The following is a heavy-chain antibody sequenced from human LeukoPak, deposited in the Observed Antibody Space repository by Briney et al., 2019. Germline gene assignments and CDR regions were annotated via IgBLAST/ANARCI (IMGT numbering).Heavy chain of an antibody. D-gene: IGHD6-6*01. Sequence: GGSLRLSCAASGFTFTTSGMSWVRQAPGKGLEWVSGISGSSDKTYYADSVKGRFTVFRDNSKNTLYLQMNNLRVGDTALYYCAKTASSSGEWGQGTLVTVSS. CDR3: AKTASSSGE. CDR2: ISGSSDKT. V-gene: IGHV3-23*01. CDR1: GFTFTTSG. J-gene: IGHJ4*02.